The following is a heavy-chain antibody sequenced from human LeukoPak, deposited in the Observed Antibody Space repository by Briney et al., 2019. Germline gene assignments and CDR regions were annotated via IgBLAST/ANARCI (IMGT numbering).Heavy chain of an antibody. CDR1: GGSFSGYY. CDR2: INHSGST. D-gene: IGHD3-10*01. Sequence: PSETLSLTCAVYGGSFSGYYWSWIRQPPGKGLEWIGEINHSGSTNYNPSLKSRVTISVDTSKNQFSLKLGSVTAADTAVYYCASRITMVRGVAIDYWGQGTLVTVSS. V-gene: IGHV4-34*01. CDR3: ASRITMVRGVAIDY. J-gene: IGHJ4*02.